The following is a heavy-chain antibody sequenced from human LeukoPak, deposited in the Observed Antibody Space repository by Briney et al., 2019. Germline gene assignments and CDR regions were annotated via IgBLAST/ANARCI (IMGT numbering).Heavy chain of an antibody. J-gene: IGHJ4*02. CDR1: GFTFSGYW. D-gene: IGHD6-13*01. CDR2: INSDGSST. CDR3: ARVASSSSWYIDY. V-gene: IGHV3-74*01. Sequence: PGGSLRLSCAASGFTFSGYWMRGVRQAPGKGLVWVSRINSDGSSTTYADSVKGRFTISRDNAKNTLYLQMNSLRAEDTAVYYCARVASSSSWYIDYWGQGTLVTVSS.